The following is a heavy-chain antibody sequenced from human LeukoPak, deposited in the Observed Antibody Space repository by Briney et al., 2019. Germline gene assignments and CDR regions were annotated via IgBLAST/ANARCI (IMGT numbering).Heavy chain of an antibody. D-gene: IGHD4-17*01. V-gene: IGHV1-8*01. CDR3: ARDERGGDYILDY. CDR1: GYTFTSYD. CDR2: MNPNSGNT. J-gene: IGHJ4*02. Sequence: ASVKVSCKASGYTFTSYDINWVRQATGQGLEWMGWMNPNSGNTGYAQKFQGRVTMTTDTSTSTAYMEVRSLRSDDTAVYYCARDERGGDYILDYWGQGTLVTVSS.